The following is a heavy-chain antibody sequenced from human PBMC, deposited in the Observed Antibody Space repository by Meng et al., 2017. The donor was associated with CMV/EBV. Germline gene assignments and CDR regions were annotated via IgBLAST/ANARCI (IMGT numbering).Heavy chain of an antibody. D-gene: IGHD2-2*01. V-gene: IGHV1-46*01. CDR3: ARGDIVVVPAAIRKSFDP. J-gene: IGHJ5*02. CDR1: GYTFTGYY. Sequence: ASVKVSCKASGYTFTGYYMHWVRQAPGQGLEWMGIINPSGGSTSYAQKFQGRVTMTRDTSTSTVYMELSSLRSEDTAVYYCARGDIVVVPAAIRKSFDPWGQGTLVTVSS. CDR2: INPSGGST.